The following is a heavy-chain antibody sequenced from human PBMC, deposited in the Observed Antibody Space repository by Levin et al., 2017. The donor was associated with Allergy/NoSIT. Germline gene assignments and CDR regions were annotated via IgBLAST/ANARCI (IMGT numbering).Heavy chain of an antibody. J-gene: IGHJ4*02. V-gene: IGHV3-30-3*01. Sequence: LSLTCAASGFTFSSYVMHWVRQAPGKGLEWVALISYDGSIQYYADSVRGRFTISRDNSKYTLSLQMNSLTTEDTAVYYCARDPIAGYSSGWYHYFDFWGQGTLVTVSS. CDR1: GFTFSSYV. D-gene: IGHD6-19*01. CDR3: ARDPIAGYSSGWYHYFDF. CDR2: ISYDGSIQ.